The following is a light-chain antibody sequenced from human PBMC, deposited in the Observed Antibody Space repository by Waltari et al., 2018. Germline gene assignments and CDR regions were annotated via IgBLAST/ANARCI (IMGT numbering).Light chain of an antibody. J-gene: IGKJ4*01. Sequence: EIVLKQSPATLSLSPGERATLSCRASQSVSSYLAWYQQKPGQAPRLLIYDASNRATGIPARFSVSGSVTDFTLTISSLEPEDFAVYYCQQRSNWPLTFGGGTKVEIK. CDR2: DAS. CDR3: QQRSNWPLT. V-gene: IGKV3-11*01. CDR1: QSVSSY.